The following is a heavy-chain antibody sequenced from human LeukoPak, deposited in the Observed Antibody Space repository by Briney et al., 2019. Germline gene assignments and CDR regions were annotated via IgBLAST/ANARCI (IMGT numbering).Heavy chain of an antibody. CDR3: ARDSVLSGYYDILTGYYPGAFDI. CDR2: ISGSGGNT. J-gene: IGHJ3*02. D-gene: IGHD3-9*01. V-gene: IGHV3-23*01. Sequence: GGSLRLSCAASGFTFSSYAMNWVRQAPGMGLQWVSTISGSGGNTYYADSVKGRFTISRDNAKNSLYLQMNSLRAEDTAVYYCARDSVLSGYYDILTGYYPGAFDIWGQGTMVTVSS. CDR1: GFTFSSYA.